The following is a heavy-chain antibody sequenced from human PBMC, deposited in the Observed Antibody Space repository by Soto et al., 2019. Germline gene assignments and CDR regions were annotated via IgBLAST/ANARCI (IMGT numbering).Heavy chain of an antibody. Sequence: SVKVSCKASGGTFSSYAISWVRQAPGQGLEWMGGIIPIFGTANYAQKFQGRVTITADESTSTAYMELSSLRSEDTAVYYCAIGSHSYSRSFALDYWRQGTVVTVSS. J-gene: IGHJ4*02. CDR1: GGTFSSYA. CDR2: IIPIFGTA. V-gene: IGHV1-69*13. CDR3: AIGSHSYSRSFALDY. D-gene: IGHD6-6*01.